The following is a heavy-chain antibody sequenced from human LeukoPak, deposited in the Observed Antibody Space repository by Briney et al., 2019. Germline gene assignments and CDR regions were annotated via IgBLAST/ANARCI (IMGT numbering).Heavy chain of an antibody. Sequence: ASVKASCKASGYTFTNYGFNWARQAPGQGLEWMGNSAYNGNTNYAQKFQDRVTMTTDTSTSTAYMELRSLRSDDTAVYYCARYNSMFRGVTTSDYWGQGTLVTVSS. CDR1: GYTFTNYG. D-gene: IGHD3-10*01. CDR3: ARYNSMFRGVTTSDY. J-gene: IGHJ4*02. CDR2: SAYNGNT. V-gene: IGHV1-18*01.